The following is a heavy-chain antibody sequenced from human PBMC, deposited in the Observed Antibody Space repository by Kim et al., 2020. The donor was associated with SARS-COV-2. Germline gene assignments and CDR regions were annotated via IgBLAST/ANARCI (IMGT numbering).Heavy chain of an antibody. J-gene: IGHJ4*02. V-gene: IGHV1-18*04. CDR1: GYDFTTYG. CDR2: TNADNSNT. CDR3: ARDPHYGSGNYRRSGDFEY. Sequence: ASVKVSCKASGYDFTTYGVSWVRQAPGQGLEWMGWTNADNSNTKYAQKFQGKFTMSTDTSTSTAYMEVRSLRSDDTAVYYCARDPHYGSGNYRRSGDFEYWGQGTLVIVTS. D-gene: IGHD3-10*01.